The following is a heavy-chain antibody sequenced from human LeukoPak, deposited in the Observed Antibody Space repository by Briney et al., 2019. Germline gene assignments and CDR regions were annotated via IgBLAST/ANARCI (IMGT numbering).Heavy chain of an antibody. CDR3: ARDGLSGYCSSTSCYTSPVDY. CDR1: GGTFSSYT. V-gene: IGHV1-69*04. D-gene: IGHD2-2*01. CDR2: IIPILGIA. J-gene: IGHJ4*02. Sequence: SVKVSCKASGGTFSSYTISWVRQAPGQGLEWMGRIIPILGIANYAQKFQGRVTTTADKSTSTAYMELSSLRSEDTAVYYCARDGLSGYCSSTSCYTSPVDYWGQGTLVTVSS.